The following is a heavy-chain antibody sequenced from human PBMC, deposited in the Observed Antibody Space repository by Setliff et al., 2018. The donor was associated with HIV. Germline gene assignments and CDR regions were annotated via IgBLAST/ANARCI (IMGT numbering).Heavy chain of an antibody. V-gene: IGHV4-34*01. CDR2: IDHSGST. CDR1: GGSFSGYH. Sequence: PSETLSLTCTVSGGSFSGYHWSWIRQSPGKGLEWIGEIDHSGSTDDNPSLKSRVTISVDTSKNQFSLKLSSVSAADTAVYYCARGHPIVPTGLVSFYFDHWGQGTLVTVSS. CDR3: ARGHPIVPTGLVSFYFDH. D-gene: IGHD2-2*01. J-gene: IGHJ4*02.